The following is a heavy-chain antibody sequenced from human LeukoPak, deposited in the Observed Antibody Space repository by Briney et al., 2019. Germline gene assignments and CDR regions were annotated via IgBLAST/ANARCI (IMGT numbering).Heavy chain of an antibody. J-gene: IGHJ4*02. CDR1: GFTFSNYS. D-gene: IGHD3-22*01. V-gene: IGHV3-21*01. CDR2: VSTSSSYI. CDR3: ARVEYDSSGYYFSY. Sequence: GGSLRLSCAASGFTFSNYSMNWVRQAPGKGLEWVSSVSTSSSYIYYADSVKGRFTISRDNAKNSLYLQMNSLRAEDTAVYYCARVEYDSSGYYFSYWGQGTLVTVSS.